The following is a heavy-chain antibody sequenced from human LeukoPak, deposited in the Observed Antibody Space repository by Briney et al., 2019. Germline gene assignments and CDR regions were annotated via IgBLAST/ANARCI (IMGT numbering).Heavy chain of an antibody. CDR1: GFTLSSYG. V-gene: IGHV3-30*18. CDR2: ISFDGSNK. D-gene: IGHD3-10*01. CDR3: AKDMRPSMVRGVMNY. Sequence: GGSLRLSCAASGFTLSSYGMHWVRQAPGKGPGWGAVISFDGSNKYYADCVRGLFTISRDNSKNTLYLQMNSRRAEDTAVYYCAKDMRPSMVRGVMNYWGQGTLVTVSS. J-gene: IGHJ4*02.